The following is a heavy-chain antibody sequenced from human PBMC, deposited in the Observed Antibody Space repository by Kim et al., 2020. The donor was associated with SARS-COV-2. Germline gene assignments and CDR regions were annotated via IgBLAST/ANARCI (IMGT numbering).Heavy chain of an antibody. J-gene: IGHJ4*02. Sequence: ISDSGVRTHYADSVKGRFTISRDNSKSTLFLQMNSLGAEDTAVYYCEASDYWGQGSLVTVSS. CDR2: ISDSGVRT. V-gene: IGHV3-23*01. CDR3: EASDY.